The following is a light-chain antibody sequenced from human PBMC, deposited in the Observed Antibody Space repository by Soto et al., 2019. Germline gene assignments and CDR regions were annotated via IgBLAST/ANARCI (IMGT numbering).Light chain of an antibody. J-gene: IGLJ1*01. V-gene: IGLV2-23*01. CDR3: CSYAGVNWGYF. CDR2: EDD. Sequence: QSALTQPASVSGSPGQSITISCTGTSGDVGRYNRVSWYQQYPGKAPKLMIYEDDKRPSGVSNRFSGSKSGNTASLTISGLQAEDEADYYCCSYAGVNWGYFFGTGTKLTVL. CDR1: SGDVGRYNR.